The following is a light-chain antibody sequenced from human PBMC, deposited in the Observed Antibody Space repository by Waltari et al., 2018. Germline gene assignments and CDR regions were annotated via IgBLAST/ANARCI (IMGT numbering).Light chain of an antibody. CDR2: RNN. CDR1: RSNIGSNF. CDR3: AAWDDSLEEV. J-gene: IGLJ2*01. Sequence: QSVLTQPPSASGAPGQRVTISCSRSRSNIGSNFVYWYQQLPGTAPKLLIYRNNQRPSGVPDRFSGSKSGTSASLAISGLRSEDEAHYYCAAWDDSLEEVFGGGTKLTVL. V-gene: IGLV1-47*01.